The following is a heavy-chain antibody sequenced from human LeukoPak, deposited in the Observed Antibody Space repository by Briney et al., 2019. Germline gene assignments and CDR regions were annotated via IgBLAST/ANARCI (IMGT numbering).Heavy chain of an antibody. J-gene: IGHJ6*03. CDR2: ISGSGGST. CDR1: GFTFSSYA. D-gene: IGHD3-3*01. V-gene: IGHV3-23*01. CDR3: AKDLPHYDFWSGYYGDYYYYMDV. Sequence: GGSLRLSCAASGFTFSSYAMSWVRQAPGKGLEWGSAISGSGGSTYYADSVKGRFTISRDNSKNTLYLQMNSLRAEDTAVYYCAKDLPHYDFWSGYYGDYYYYMDVWGKGTTVTVSS.